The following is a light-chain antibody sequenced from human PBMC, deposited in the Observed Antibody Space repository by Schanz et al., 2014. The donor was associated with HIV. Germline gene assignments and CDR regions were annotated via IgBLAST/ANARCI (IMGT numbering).Light chain of an antibody. J-gene: IGLJ1*01. CDR3: QSYDSSLSALYV. CDR1: RSNIGAGFD. V-gene: IGLV1-40*01. CDR2: DNT. Sequence: QSVLTQPPSVSGAPGQRVTISCTGSRSNIGAGFDVHWYQQLPGASPKLLIYDNTKRPSGVPDRFFGSQSGTSASLAITGLQAEDEADYYCQSYDSSLSALYVFGTGTKLTVL.